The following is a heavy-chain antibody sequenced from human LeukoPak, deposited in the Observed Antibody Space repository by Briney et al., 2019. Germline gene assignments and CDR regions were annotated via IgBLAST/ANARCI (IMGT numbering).Heavy chain of an antibody. CDR2: ISYDGSNK. CDR3: AKVAGIFYDSSGYPPSNGMDV. CDR1: GFTFSSYG. D-gene: IGHD3-22*01. V-gene: IGHV3-30*18. J-gene: IGHJ6*02. Sequence: GGSLRLSCAASGFTFSSYGMHWVRQAPGKGLEWVAVISYDGSNKYYADSVKGRFTISRDNSKNTLYLQMNSLRAEDTAVYYCAKVAGIFYDSSGYPPSNGMDVWGQGTTVTVSS.